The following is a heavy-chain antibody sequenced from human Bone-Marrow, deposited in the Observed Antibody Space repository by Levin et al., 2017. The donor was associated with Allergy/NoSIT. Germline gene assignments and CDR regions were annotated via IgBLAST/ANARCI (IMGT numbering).Heavy chain of an antibody. D-gene: IGHD6-19*01. J-gene: IGHJ3*02. CDR3: AREYNSGWYGAFHI. CDR2: IIPIFGTE. CDR1: GDTFNRYT. V-gene: IGHV1-69*01. Sequence: KISCKASGDTFNRYTMNWVRRAPGQGLEWMGGIIPIFGTENYAQNFQARVTITADESTSTSYMELTGLTSDDTAVYYCAREYNSGWYGAFHIWGQGTLVTVSS.